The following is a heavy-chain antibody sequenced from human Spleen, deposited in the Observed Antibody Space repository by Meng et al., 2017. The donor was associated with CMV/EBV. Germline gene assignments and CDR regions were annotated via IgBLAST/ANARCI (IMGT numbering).Heavy chain of an antibody. V-gene: IGHV1-18*04. J-gene: IGHJ5*02. Sequence: SVYSFSTFGIRWVRQAPGPGLEWVGWLSGYNGYTNYAQTARGRVTMTIDTSTNTAYMELRSLRSDDTAVYYCARDSSSNSVHYWFGPWGQGTLVTVSS. CDR2: LSGYNGYT. CDR1: VYSFSTFG. D-gene: IGHD4-11*01. CDR3: ARDSSSNSVHYWFGP.